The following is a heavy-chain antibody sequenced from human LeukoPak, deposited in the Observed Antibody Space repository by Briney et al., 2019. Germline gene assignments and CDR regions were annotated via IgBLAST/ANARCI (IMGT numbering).Heavy chain of an antibody. V-gene: IGHV4-34*01. CDR2: INHSGST. J-gene: IGHJ4*02. CDR3: ARGRYGSGSYFFDY. CDR1: GGSFSGYY. Sequence: SSETLSLTCAVYGGSFSGYYWSWIRQPPGKGLEWIGEINHSGSTNYNPSLKSRVTMSVDTSKNQFSVKLNSVTAADTAVYYCARGRYGSGSYFFDYWGQGTLVTVSS. D-gene: IGHD3-10*01.